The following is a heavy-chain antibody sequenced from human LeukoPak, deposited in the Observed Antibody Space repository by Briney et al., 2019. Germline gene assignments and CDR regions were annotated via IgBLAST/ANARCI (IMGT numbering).Heavy chain of an antibody. V-gene: IGHV4-59*01. J-gene: IGHJ6*03. CDR2: IYYSGST. D-gene: IGHD3-10*01. Sequence: SETLSLTCTVSGGSISSYYWSWIRQPPGKGLEWIGYIYYSGSTNYSPSLKSRVTISVDTSKNQFPLKLSSVTAADTAVYYCASGYGSGSYYYYYYMDVWGKGTTVTVSS. CDR3: ASGYGSGSYYYYYYMDV. CDR1: GGSISSYY.